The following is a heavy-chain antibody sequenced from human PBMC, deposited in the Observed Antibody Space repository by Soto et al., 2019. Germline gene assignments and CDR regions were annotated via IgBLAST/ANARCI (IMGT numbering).Heavy chain of an antibody. J-gene: IGHJ5*02. CDR3: AREMATTSLNNWFDP. D-gene: IGHD5-12*01. CDR1: GGSRSSGSYY. CDR2: IYYSGST. Sequence: PPETLSLTCTVSGGSRSSGSYYWSWIRQPPGKGLEWIGYIYYSGSTNYNPSLKSRVTISVDTSKNQFSLKLSSVTAADTAVYYCAREMATTSLNNWFDPWGQGTLVTVSS. V-gene: IGHV4-61*01.